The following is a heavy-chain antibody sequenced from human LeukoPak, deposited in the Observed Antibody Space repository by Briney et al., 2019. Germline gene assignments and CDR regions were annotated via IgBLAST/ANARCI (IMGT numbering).Heavy chain of an antibody. CDR2: IYYSGST. CDR1: GGSISSSSYY. V-gene: IGHV4-39*01. D-gene: IGHD3-16*02. CDR3: ARTFGGVIVSFDY. Sequence: SSETLSLTCIVSGGSISSSSYYWDWIRQPPGKGLEWIGTIYYSGSTYYNPSLKSRVTISVDTSKNQFSLKLSSVTAADTAVYYCARTFGGVIVSFDYWGQGTLVTVSS. J-gene: IGHJ4*02.